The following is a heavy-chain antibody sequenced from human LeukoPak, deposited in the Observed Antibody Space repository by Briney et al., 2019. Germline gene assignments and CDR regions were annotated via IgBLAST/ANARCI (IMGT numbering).Heavy chain of an antibody. V-gene: IGHV4-59*03. CDR1: GGAITNYY. J-gene: IGHJ4*02. D-gene: IGHD2-2*01. CDR3: AWAIQLPAFDY. Sequence: SETLSLTCGVSGGAITNYYWNWIRQAPGKGLEWLGYIYYTGSTTYNPSVKSRITISLDTSKKQISLKLRSVTAADTAVYYCAWAIQLPAFDYWGQGTLVTVSS. CDR2: IYYTGST.